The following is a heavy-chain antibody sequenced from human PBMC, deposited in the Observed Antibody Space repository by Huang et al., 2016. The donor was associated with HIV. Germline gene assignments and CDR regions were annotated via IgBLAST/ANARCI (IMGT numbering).Heavy chain of an antibody. Sequence: VQLHQWGAGLVKPSETLSLTCAVYGGSLRDYYWSWVRQPQGKGLVLVGVIHYNGTTKNNPSLKGRVIMSMDASKNPFSRKMGSATAADTAVYYWARVRRGYGYAGDYYGLDVWGQGTTVFVSS. CDR1: GGSLRDYY. D-gene: IGHD3-16*01. V-gene: IGHV4-34*01. J-gene: IGHJ6*02. CDR2: IHYNGTT. CDR3: ARVRRGYGYAGDYYGLDV.